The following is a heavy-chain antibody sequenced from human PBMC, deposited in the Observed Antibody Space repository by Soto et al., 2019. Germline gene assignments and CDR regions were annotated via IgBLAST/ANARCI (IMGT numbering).Heavy chain of an antibody. CDR1: GFTFDDYA. CDR2: ISWNSGSI. CDR3: AKDGRRDGGMLGFDP. J-gene: IGHJ5*02. Sequence: EVQLVESGGGLVQPGRSLRLSCAASGFTFDDYAMHWVRQAPGKGLEWVSGISWNSGSIGYADSVKGRFTISRDNAKNSLVLQMNSLRAEDRALYYGAKDGRRDGGMLGFDPWGQGPLVTVSS. V-gene: IGHV3-9*01. D-gene: IGHD2-15*01.